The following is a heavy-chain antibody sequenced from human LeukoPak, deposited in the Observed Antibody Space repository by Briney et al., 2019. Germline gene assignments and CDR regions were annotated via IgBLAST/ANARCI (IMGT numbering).Heavy chain of an antibody. CDR2: ISYDGSNK. V-gene: IGHV3-30*04. D-gene: IGHD5-18*01. CDR1: GFTFSSYA. Sequence: GRTLRLSCAASGFTFSSYAMHWVRQAPGKGLERVAVISYDGSNKYYADSVKGRFTISSNNSKTTLYLQMIRLRAEDTAVYYCARTYIRGYSYGVLGYWGQGTLVTVSS. CDR3: ARTYIRGYSYGVLGY. J-gene: IGHJ4*02.